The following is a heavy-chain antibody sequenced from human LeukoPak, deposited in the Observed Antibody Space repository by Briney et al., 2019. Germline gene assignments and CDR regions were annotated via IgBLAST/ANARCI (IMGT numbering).Heavy chain of an antibody. V-gene: IGHV4-4*02. CDR1: GGSISSGSW. Sequence: SETLSLTCAVSGGSISSGSWWGWIRQPPGKGLEWVGEIHHSGSTNYNPSLKSRVTLSVDKSKNQLSLRLTSVTAADTAVYYCARGGDYRFDYWGQGTLVTVSS. CDR3: ARGGDYRFDY. CDR2: IHHSGST. D-gene: IGHD4-17*01. J-gene: IGHJ4*02.